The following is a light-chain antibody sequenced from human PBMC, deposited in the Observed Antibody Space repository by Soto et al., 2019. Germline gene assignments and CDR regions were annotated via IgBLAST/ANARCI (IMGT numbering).Light chain of an antibody. V-gene: IGKV1-5*03. CDR1: HYVGVF. CDR3: QQYHSTFGLYT. Sequence: DIQMTQSPSILAASVGDRVTITCRASHYVGVFLAWYQQKPGKAPKLLIYKASSLQTGVPSRFSASGSGTEFTLTISGLQRDDVATYYCQQYHSTFGLYTFGRGTKVDIK. J-gene: IGKJ2*01. CDR2: KAS.